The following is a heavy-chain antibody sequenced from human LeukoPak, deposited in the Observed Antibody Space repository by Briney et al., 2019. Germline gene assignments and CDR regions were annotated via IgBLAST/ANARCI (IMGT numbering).Heavy chain of an antibody. J-gene: IGHJ4*02. V-gene: IGHV3-48*04. D-gene: IGHD5-24*01. CDR3: ARDLGRDRYFDS. CDR2: ISGGSDTI. Sequence: GGSLRLSCAASGFTFSPYPMNWVRQAPGKVLELVSYISGGSDTIHYADSVKGRYTTSRDNAKNSLYLQMNSLRAADTAVYYCARDLGRDRYFDSWGQGTLVTVSS. CDR1: GFTFSPYP.